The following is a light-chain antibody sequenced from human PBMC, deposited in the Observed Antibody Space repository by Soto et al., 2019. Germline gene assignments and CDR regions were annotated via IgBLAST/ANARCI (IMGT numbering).Light chain of an antibody. J-gene: IGKJ3*01. V-gene: IGKV3-20*01. Sequence: EIVLTQSPGTLSLSPGERATLSCRASQSVTSNFLAWYQQNPGQAPRLLISGASSRATGIPDRFSGSGSGTDFTLTISRLEAEDFAMYYWQQYSYSPCTFGPGTKV. CDR3: QQYSYSPCT. CDR2: GAS. CDR1: QSVTSNF.